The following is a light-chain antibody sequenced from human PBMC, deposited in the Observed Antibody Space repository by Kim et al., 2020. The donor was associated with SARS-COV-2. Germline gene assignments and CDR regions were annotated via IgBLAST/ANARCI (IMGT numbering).Light chain of an antibody. V-gene: IGKV3-20*01. Sequence: EIVLTQSDILSLSPGERATLSCRASQSVSSSYLAWYQHKPGQAPRLLMYAASTRATGIPHRFSGSGSGTDFTLTISRLEPEDFAVYYCQQYHSSPWTFGQGTKVDIK. CDR3: QQYHSSPWT. CDR1: QSVSSSY. J-gene: IGKJ1*01. CDR2: AAS.